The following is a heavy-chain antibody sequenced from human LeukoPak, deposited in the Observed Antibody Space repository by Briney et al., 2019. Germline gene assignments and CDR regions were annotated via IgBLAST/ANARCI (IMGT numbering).Heavy chain of an antibody. CDR3: AKGPIYGSGSRRGFDP. J-gene: IGHJ5*02. V-gene: IGHV3-74*01. Sequence: GGSLRLSCAASGFSFSVFWMHWVRQVPGKGPVWVSRIKTDGSITDYADSVKGRFTISRDNSKNTLYLQMNSLRAEDTAVYYCAKGPIYGSGSRRGFDPWGQGTLVTVSS. CDR2: IKTDGSIT. CDR1: GFSFSVFW. D-gene: IGHD3-10*01.